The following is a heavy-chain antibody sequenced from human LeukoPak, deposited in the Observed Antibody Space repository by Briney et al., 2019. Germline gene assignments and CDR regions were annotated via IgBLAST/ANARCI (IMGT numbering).Heavy chain of an antibody. CDR2: IYYSGST. D-gene: IGHD3-22*01. J-gene: IGHJ4*02. CDR1: GGSISSYY. Sequence: SETLSLTCTVSGGSISSYYWSWIRQPPGKGLEWIGYIYYSGSTNYNPSLKSRVTISVDTSKNQFSLKLSSVTAADTAVYYCARGPSLRYYDSSGYDYWGQGTLVTVSS. CDR3: ARGPSLRYYDSSGYDY. V-gene: IGHV4-59*08.